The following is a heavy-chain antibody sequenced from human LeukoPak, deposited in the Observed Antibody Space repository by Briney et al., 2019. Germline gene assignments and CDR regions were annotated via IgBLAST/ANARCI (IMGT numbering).Heavy chain of an antibody. CDR1: GFTFSSYG. Sequence: GGSLRLSCAASGFTFSSYGMHWVRQAPGKGLEWVAVIWYDGSNKYYADSVKGRFTISRDNAKNSLYLQMNSLRDEDTAVYYCARDLNWGFDYWGQGALVTVSS. V-gene: IGHV3-33*01. D-gene: IGHD7-27*01. CDR3: ARDLNWGFDY. J-gene: IGHJ4*02. CDR2: IWYDGSNK.